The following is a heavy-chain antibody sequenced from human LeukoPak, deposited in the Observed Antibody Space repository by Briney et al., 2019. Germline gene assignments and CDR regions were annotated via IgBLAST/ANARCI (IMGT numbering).Heavy chain of an antibody. CDR3: VGTRPGPVRFDY. J-gene: IGHJ4*02. D-gene: IGHD1-26*01. CDR1: GGSFSGYY. CDR2: INHSGST. Sequence: PSETLSLTCAVYGGSFSGYYWSWIPRPPGKRLKGIGEINHSGSTNYNPSLKSRVTISVDTSKNQFSLKLSSVTAADTAVYYCVGTRPGPVRFDYWGQGTLVTVSS. V-gene: IGHV4-34*01.